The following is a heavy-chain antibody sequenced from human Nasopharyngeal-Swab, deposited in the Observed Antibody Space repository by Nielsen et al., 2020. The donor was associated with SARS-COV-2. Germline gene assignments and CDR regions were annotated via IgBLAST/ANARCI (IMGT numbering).Heavy chain of an antibody. Sequence: GGSLRLSCIASGFTFTIYAMAWVLRTPGRGLQWVSGISASGGSTYYTDSVKGRFAVSRDNSRNTLYLQMHSLRVEDTALYYCAKDDVVRGDAFDIWGQGTMVTVSS. CDR2: ISASGGST. V-gene: IGHV3-23*01. J-gene: IGHJ3*02. CDR3: AKDDVVRGDAFDI. CDR1: GFTFTIYA. D-gene: IGHD3-10*01.